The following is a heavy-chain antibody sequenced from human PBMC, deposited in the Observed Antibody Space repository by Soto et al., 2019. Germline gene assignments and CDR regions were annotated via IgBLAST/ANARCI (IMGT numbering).Heavy chain of an antibody. V-gene: IGHV3-30-3*01. Sequence: QVQLVESGGGVVQPGRSLRLSCAASGFTFSSYAMYWVRRAPGKGLEWMAVMTYDGSNKYYADSVKGRFTIARDNSKNTLYLHMKRLRPEDTALYYCARGGGAYWGQGTLVIVSS. CDR1: GFTFSSYA. D-gene: IGHD3-16*01. CDR3: ARGGGAY. CDR2: MTYDGSNK. J-gene: IGHJ4*02.